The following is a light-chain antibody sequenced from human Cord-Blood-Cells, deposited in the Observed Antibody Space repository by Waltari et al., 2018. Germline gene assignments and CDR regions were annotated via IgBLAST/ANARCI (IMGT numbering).Light chain of an antibody. CDR1: SSNTGRTT. Sequence: QSVLTPPPSASRTPGQRVTLSCSGRSSNTGRTTVTSYQQLPGTAPKLLINSNNQRPSGVPDRFSGSKSGTSASLAISGLQSEDEADYYCAAWDDSLNGAVFGGGTQLTVL. V-gene: IGLV1-44*01. CDR3: AAWDDSLNGAV. J-gene: IGLJ7*01. CDR2: SNN.